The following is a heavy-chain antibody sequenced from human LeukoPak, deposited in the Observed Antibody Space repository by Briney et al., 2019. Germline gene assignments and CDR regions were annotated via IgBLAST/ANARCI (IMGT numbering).Heavy chain of an antibody. D-gene: IGHD1-1*01. V-gene: IGHV3-30-3*01. CDR3: ARVPPLANWFDP. CDR1: GFTFSSYA. Sequence: GGSLRLSCAASGFTFSSYALHWVRQAPGKGLEWVAVISNDGNNKYYVDSVKGRFTISRDNSKNTLYLQMNSLRAEDTAVYYCARVPPLANWFDPWGQGTLVTVSS. CDR2: ISNDGNNK. J-gene: IGHJ5*02.